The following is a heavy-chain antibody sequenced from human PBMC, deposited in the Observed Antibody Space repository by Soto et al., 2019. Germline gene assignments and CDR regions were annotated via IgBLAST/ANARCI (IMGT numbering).Heavy chain of an antibody. CDR2: INHSGST. V-gene: IGHV4-34*01. J-gene: IGHJ5*02. CDR3: ARTYDSSGYYYGAPCWFDP. D-gene: IGHD3-22*01. CDR1: GGSFSGYY. Sequence: SETLSLTCAVYGGSFSGYYWSWIRQPPGKGLEWIGEINHSGSTNYNPSLKSRVTISVDTSKNQFSLKLSSVTAADTAVYCCARTYDSSGYYYGAPCWFDPWGQGTLVTVSS.